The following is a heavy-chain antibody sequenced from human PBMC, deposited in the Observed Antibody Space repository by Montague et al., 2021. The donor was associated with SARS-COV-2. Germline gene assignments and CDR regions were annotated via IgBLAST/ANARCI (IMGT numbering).Heavy chain of an antibody. V-gene: IGHV4-4*02. CDR2: IYRRVST. CDR1: GDSIMPADC. Sequence: SETRSLTCAVSGDSIMPADCWSWVRQPPGQGLEWIGEIYRRVSTNYNPSLKSRVSMSVDKSKNQVSLELYSVTAGDTALYYCVRAGGIHNRPPVWGQGALVIVSS. D-gene: IGHD4-23*01. CDR3: VRAGGIHNRPPV. J-gene: IGHJ4*02.